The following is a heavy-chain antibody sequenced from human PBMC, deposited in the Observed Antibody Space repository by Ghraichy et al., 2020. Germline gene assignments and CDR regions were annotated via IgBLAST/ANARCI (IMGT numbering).Heavy chain of an antibody. CDR1: GYTFTSYG. CDR2: ISAYNGNT. CDR3: ARDYPLLAYCGGDCYSLYGAFDI. J-gene: IGHJ3*02. Sequence: ASVKVSCKASGYTFTSYGISWVRQAPGQGLEWMGWISAYNGNTNYAQKLQGRVTMTTDTSTSTAYMELRSLRSDDTAVYYCARDYPLLAYCGGDCYSLYGAFDIWGQGTMVTVSS. V-gene: IGHV1-18*04. D-gene: IGHD2-21*02.